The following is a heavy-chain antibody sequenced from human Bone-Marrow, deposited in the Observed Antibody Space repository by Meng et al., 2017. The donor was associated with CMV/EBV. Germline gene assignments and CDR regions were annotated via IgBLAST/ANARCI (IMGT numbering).Heavy chain of an antibody. CDR2: IYYTGST. V-gene: IGHV4-39*06. D-gene: IGHD3-22*01. J-gene: IGHJ4*02. CDR1: GASISSISSY. Sequence: GSLRLSCTVSGASISSISSYWGWIRRPPGKGLEWIGSIYYTGSTYYNPSLKSRVTISVDTSKNQFALKVRSVTAADTAVYYCARGPYYDGSGPFDYWGQGTLVTGS. CDR3: ARGPYYDGSGPFDY.